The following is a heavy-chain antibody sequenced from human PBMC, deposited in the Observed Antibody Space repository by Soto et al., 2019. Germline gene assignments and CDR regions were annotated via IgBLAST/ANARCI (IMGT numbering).Heavy chain of an antibody. J-gene: IGHJ4*02. Sequence: QVQLVQSGAEVKKPGSSVKVSCKASGGIFSTYAISWLRQAPGQGLEWMGGVIPLFGTPIYAQRFQGRVNVTADESTITAYRELSRLRSENAAGNYFSGDRDDYGSGSDLTGVDFWGQGTLVTVSS. CDR3: SGDRDDYGSGSDLTGVDF. CDR1: GGIFSTYA. D-gene: IGHD3-10*01. CDR2: VIPLFGTP. V-gene: IGHV1-69*01.